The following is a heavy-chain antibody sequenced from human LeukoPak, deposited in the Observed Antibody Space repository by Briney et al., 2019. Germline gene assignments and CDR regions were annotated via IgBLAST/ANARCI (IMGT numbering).Heavy chain of an antibody. Sequence: ASVKVSCKASGYTFTGYYMHWVRQAPGQGLEWMGWINPNSDGTNYAQKFQGRVTMTRDTSISTAYMELSRLRSDDTAVYYCARGGELAANWFDPWGQGTLVTVSS. CDR1: GYTFTGYY. CDR3: ARGGELAANWFDP. V-gene: IGHV1-2*02. D-gene: IGHD1-26*01. CDR2: INPNSDGT. J-gene: IGHJ5*02.